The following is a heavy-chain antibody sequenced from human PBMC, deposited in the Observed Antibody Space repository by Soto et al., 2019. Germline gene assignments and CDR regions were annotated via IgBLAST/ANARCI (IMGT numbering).Heavy chain of an antibody. Sequence: QVQLVQSGAEVKKPGSSVKVSCKASGGTFSSYALSWVRQAPGQGLEWMGGIIPIFGTANYAQKFLGRVTMTADKSTSSAYSELSSLRSEDTAVHYRARFPGIAAAGPNWFDPWGQGTLVTVSS. CDR3: ARFPGIAAAGPNWFDP. CDR1: GGTFSSYA. V-gene: IGHV1-69*06. CDR2: IIPIFGTA. D-gene: IGHD6-13*01. J-gene: IGHJ5*02.